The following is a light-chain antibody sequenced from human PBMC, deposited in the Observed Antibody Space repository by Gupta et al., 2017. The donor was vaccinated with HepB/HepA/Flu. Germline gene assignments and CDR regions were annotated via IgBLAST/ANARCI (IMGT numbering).Light chain of an antibody. CDR3: QQSYGTLRT. Sequence: DIPMTQSPSSLSASLGDKVTITCRAGQTINKYLNWYQQRPGKAPKLLIYSTSNLQSGVPSRFSGSGSGTDFTRTITSLKPEDFATDECQQSYGTLRTCGEGTKVEIK. V-gene: IGKV1-39*01. J-gene: IGKJ4*02. CDR2: STS. CDR1: QTINKY.